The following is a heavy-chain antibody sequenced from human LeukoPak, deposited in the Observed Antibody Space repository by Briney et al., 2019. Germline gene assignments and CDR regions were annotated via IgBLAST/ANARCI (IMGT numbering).Heavy chain of an antibody. CDR2: ISGSGGST. V-gene: IGHV3-23*01. Sequence: GGSLRLSCAASGFTFSSYVMTWVRQAPGKGLEWVSAISGSGGSTYSADSVKGRFTISRDNSKNTLYLQMGSLRVEDMAVYYCARGAIATGDWGQGTLVTVSS. D-gene: IGHD1-14*01. J-gene: IGHJ4*02. CDR3: ARGAIATGD. CDR1: GFTFSSYV.